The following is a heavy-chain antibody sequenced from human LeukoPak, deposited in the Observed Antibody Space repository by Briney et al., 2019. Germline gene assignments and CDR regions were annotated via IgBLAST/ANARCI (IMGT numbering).Heavy chain of an antibody. J-gene: IGHJ3*02. Sequence: ASVKVSCKASGYTFTSYGISWVRQPPGQGLEWMGWMNPNSGNTGYAQKFQGRVTMTRNTSISTAYMELSSLRSEDTAVYYCARGVVLWFGELGAFDIWGQGTMVTVSS. V-gene: IGHV1-8*02. CDR3: ARGVVLWFGELGAFDI. D-gene: IGHD3-10*01. CDR2: MNPNSGNT. CDR1: GYTFTSYG.